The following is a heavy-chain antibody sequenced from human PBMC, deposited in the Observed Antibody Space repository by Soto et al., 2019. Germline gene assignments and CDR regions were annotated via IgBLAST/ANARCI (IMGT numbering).Heavy chain of an antibody. D-gene: IGHD3-22*01. CDR2: ISAYNGNT. V-gene: IGHV1-18*01. CDR1: GYSFATSG. CDR3: ARAGQYYDASGYAN. Sequence: QVKLVQSGTEVKKPGASIKVSCKASGYSFATSGMSWVRQAPGQGLEWMGWISAYNGNTNYDQNLQDRVTMTTDTSTNTAYLGVRNLRSDDTAVYYCARAGQYYDASGYANWGQGTLVTVSS. J-gene: IGHJ4*02.